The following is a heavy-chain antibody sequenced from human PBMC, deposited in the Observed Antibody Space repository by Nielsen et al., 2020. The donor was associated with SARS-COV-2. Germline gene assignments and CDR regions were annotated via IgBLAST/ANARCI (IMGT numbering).Heavy chain of an antibody. V-gene: IGHV3-9*01. CDR2: ISWNSGSI. Sequence: SLKISCAASGLTFDDYAMHWVRQAPGKGLEWVSGISWNSGSIGYADSVKGRFTISRDNAKNSLYLQMNSLRAEDTALYYCAKDGLWFGDPGDYYGMDVWGQGTTVTVSS. CDR1: GLTFDDYA. CDR3: AKDGLWFGDPGDYYGMDV. D-gene: IGHD3-10*01. J-gene: IGHJ6*02.